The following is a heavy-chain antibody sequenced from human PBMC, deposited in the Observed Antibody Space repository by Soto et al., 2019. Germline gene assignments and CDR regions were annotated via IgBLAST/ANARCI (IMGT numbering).Heavy chain of an antibody. CDR1: GFTFSSYS. D-gene: IGHD5-18*01. Sequence: EVQLVESGGGLVQPGGSLRLSCAASGFTFSSYSMNWVRQAPGKGLEWVSYISSSSSTIYYADSVKGRFTISRDNAKNSLYLQMNSLRDEDTAVYYCAREHLWIQLWSHDGMDVWGQGTTVTVSS. V-gene: IGHV3-48*02. CDR2: ISSSSSTI. J-gene: IGHJ6*02. CDR3: AREHLWIQLWSHDGMDV.